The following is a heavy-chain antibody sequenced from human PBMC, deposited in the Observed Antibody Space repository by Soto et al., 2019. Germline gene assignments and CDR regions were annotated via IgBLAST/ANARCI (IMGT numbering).Heavy chain of an antibody. CDR3: ARAPRGMATITEYFDY. Sequence: QVQLVQSGAEVKKPGSSVKVSCKASGGTFSSYTISWVRQAPGQGLEWMGRIIPILGIANYAQKFQGRVTITADKSTSTAYMELSSLRSEDTAVYYCARAPRGMATITEYFDYWGQGTLVTVSS. CDR1: GGTFSSYT. D-gene: IGHD5-12*01. V-gene: IGHV1-69*02. CDR2: IIPILGIA. J-gene: IGHJ4*02.